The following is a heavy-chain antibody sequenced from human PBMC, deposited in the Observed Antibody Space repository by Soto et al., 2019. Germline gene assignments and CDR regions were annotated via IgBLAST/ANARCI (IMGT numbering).Heavy chain of an antibody. CDR2: IWYDGSNK. J-gene: IGHJ6*01. V-gene: IGHV3-33*01. Sequence: QVQLGESGGGVVQPGRSLRLSCAASGFTVSSYGMHWVRQAPGKGLEWVAVIWYDGSNKYYADSVKGRFTISRDNSKNTLYLQMNSLRAEDMAVYYCAGPKGYCISTSCYVSGMDVW. CDR3: AGPKGYCISTSCYVSGMDV. CDR1: GFTVSSYG. D-gene: IGHD2-2*01.